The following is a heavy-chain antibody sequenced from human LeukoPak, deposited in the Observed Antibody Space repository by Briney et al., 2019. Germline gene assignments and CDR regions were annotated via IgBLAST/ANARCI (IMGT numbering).Heavy chain of an antibody. CDR2: IIPILGIA. CDR1: GGTFSSYA. J-gene: IGHJ4*02. V-gene: IGHV1-69*04. CDR3: ATELNTARFDY. D-gene: IGHD5-18*01. Sequence: SVKVSCKASGGTFSSYAISWVRQAPGQGLEWMGRIIPILGIANYAQKFQGRVTITADKSTSTAYMELSSLRSEDTAVYYYATELNTARFDYWGQGTLVTVSS.